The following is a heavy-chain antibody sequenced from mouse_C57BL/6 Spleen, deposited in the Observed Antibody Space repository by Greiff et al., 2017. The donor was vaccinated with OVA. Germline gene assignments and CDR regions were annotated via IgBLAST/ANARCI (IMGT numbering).Heavy chain of an antibody. CDR1: GFSLTSYA. J-gene: IGHJ4*01. V-gene: IGHV2-9-1*01. CDR3: ARNFGLYYYALED. CDR2: IWTGGGT. D-gene: IGHD6-2*01. Sequence: VHLVESGPGLVAPSQSLSITCTVSGFSLTSYAISWVRQPPGKGLEWLGVIWTGGGTNYNSALKSRLSISKDNSKSQVFLKMNSLQPDDTARYYCARNFGLYYYALEDWGKGTSVTGSS.